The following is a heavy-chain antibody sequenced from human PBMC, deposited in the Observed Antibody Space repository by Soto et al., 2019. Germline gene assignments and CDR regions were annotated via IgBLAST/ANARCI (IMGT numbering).Heavy chain of an antibody. CDR1: GFTFSDHY. V-gene: IGHV3-72*01. CDR2: IRNKPSSYTT. CDR3: ARAHSSKWLGAYFDY. Sequence: EVQLVETGGGLVQPGGSLRLSCAASGFTFSDHYMDWVRQAPGKGLEWVGRIRNKPSSYTTEYAASVKGRFTISRDDSKNSLYLQMNSLKTEDTAVYYCARAHSSKWLGAYFDYCGQGILVTVSS. J-gene: IGHJ4*02. D-gene: IGHD6-13*01.